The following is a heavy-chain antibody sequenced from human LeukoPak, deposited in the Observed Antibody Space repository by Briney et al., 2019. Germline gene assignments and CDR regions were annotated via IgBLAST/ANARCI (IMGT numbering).Heavy chain of an antibody. Sequence: WASVKVSCKASGYTFTGHYIHWVRQAPGQGLEWMGWINPKNAGTNFAQRFQGRVTMTRDTSISTAYMELSRLRSDDTALYYCARTLYISAVPGGFDYWGQGTLVTVSS. CDR1: GYTFTGHY. D-gene: IGHD6-13*01. CDR3: ARTLYISAVPGGFDY. J-gene: IGHJ4*02. V-gene: IGHV1-2*02. CDR2: INPKNAGT.